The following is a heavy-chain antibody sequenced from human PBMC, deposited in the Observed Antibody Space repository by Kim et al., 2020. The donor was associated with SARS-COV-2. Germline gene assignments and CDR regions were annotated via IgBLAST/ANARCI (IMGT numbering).Heavy chain of an antibody. J-gene: IGHJ4*02. CDR3: ARVTMDYGDYYFDY. D-gene: IGHD4-17*01. V-gene: IGHV3-30*01. Sequence: VDTGKARFTISRDNSKNTLYLQINSLRAEDTAVYYCARVTMDYGDYYFDYWGQGTLVTVSS.